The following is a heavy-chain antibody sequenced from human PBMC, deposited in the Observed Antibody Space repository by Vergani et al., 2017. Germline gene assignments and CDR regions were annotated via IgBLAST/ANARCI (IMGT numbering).Heavy chain of an antibody. CDR2: IFSNDEK. CDR3: ARIGGRWLPEDF. Sequence: QVTLQESGPVLVKPTETLTLICTVSGFSLRNAKMGVSWIRQPPGKALEWLAHIFSNDEKSYSTSLKSRLAISKDSSKSQVVLTMTNMDPVDTATYYCARIGGRWLPEDFWGQGTLVTVSS. CDR1: GFSLRNAKMG. V-gene: IGHV2-26*01. J-gene: IGHJ4*02. D-gene: IGHD5-24*01.